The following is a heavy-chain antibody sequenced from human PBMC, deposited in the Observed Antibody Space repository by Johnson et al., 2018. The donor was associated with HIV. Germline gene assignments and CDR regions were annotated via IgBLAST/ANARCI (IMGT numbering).Heavy chain of an antibody. J-gene: IGHJ3*02. CDR3: AKDRRQSSWELLDDAFDI. Sequence: VQLVESGGGVVQPGRSLRLSCAASGITVNTNYMSWVRRAPGKGLEWVSVIFSVGNTYSADSVKGRFTISRDNSTNTLYLQMNRLRAEDTAVYYCAKDRRQSSWELLDDAFDIWGQGTMVTVSS. CDR1: GITVNTNY. D-gene: IGHD1-26*01. CDR2: IFSVGNT. V-gene: IGHV3-66*02.